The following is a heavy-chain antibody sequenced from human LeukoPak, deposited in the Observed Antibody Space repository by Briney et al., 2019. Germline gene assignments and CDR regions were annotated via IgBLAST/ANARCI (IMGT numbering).Heavy chain of an antibody. Sequence: SETLSLTCTVSGGSISSSSYYWGWIRQPPGKGLEWIGYIYYSGSTNYNPSLKSRVTISVDTSKNQFSLKLSSVTAADTAVYYCARGNGDYAGIWFDPWGQGTLVTVSS. V-gene: IGHV4-61*05. J-gene: IGHJ5*02. CDR3: ARGNGDYAGIWFDP. D-gene: IGHD4-17*01. CDR1: GGSISSSSYY. CDR2: IYYSGST.